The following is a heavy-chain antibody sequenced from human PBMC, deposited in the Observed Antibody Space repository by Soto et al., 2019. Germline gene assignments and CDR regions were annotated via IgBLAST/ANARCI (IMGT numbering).Heavy chain of an antibody. D-gene: IGHD1-1*01. CDR1: GGSVSSHY. Sequence: SETRSRTCTVSGGSVSSHYWTGIRQSPGKGLEWIGFIFYSGTTSYNPSLKSRVTISVDRSKQQFSLRLTSVTAADTAVYYCARISTYNSFDFWGPGTLVTVYS. J-gene: IGHJ4*02. CDR3: ARISTYNSFDF. CDR2: IFYSGTT. V-gene: IGHV4-59*02.